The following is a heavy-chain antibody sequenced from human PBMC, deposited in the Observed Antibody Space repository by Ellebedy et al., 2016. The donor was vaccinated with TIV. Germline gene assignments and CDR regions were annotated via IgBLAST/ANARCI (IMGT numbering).Heavy chain of an antibody. CDR1: GFTVSNNY. V-gene: IGHV3-53*01. CDR2: IYSGGNT. CDR3: ASSPSQGY. Sequence: GESLKISCAASGFTVSNNYMSWVRQAPGKGLEWVSVIYSGGNTFYAESVKGRFTISRDSSQNTLYLQMDSLRAEDTAVYYCASSPSQGYWGQGTLSPSPQ. J-gene: IGHJ4*02.